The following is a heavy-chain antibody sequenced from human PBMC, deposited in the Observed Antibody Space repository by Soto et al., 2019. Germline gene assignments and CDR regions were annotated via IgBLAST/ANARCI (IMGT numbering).Heavy chain of an antibody. V-gene: IGHV4-59*01. D-gene: IGHD5-12*01. CDR3: ASMANDAFDI. Sequence: LSLTCTVSGGSISSYYWSWIRQPPGKGLEWIGYIYYSGSTNYNPSLKSRVTISVDTSKNQFSLKLSSVTAADTAVYYCASMANDAFDIWGQGTMVTVSS. CDR1: GGSISSYY. J-gene: IGHJ3*02. CDR2: IYYSGST.